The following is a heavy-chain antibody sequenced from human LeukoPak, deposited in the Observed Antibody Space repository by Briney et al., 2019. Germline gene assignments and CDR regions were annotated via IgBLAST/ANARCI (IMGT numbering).Heavy chain of an antibody. CDR2: IYYSGST. CDR3: ARGTYGSSWQLEHFDY. D-gene: IGHD6-13*01. V-gene: IGHV4-59*01. CDR1: GGSISSYY. Sequence: SETLSLTCTVSGGSISSYYWSWIRQPPGKGLEWIGYIYYSGSTNCNPSLKSRVTISVDTSKNQFSLKLSSLTAAGTAVYYCARGTYGSSWQLEHFDYWGQGTLVTVSS. J-gene: IGHJ4*02.